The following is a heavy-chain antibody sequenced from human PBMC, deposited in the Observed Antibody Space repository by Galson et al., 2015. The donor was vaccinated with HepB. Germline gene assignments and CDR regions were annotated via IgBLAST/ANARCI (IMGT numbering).Heavy chain of an antibody. Sequence: SVKVSCKASGYTFTSYGISWVRQAPGQGLEWMGWISAYNGNTNYAQKLQGRVTMTTDTSTSTAYMELSSLRSEDTAVYYCAREQREKARGSFDYWGQGTLVTVSS. CDR2: ISAYNGNT. CDR3: AREQREKARGSFDY. CDR1: GYTFTSYG. V-gene: IGHV1-18*01. J-gene: IGHJ4*02. D-gene: IGHD6-6*01.